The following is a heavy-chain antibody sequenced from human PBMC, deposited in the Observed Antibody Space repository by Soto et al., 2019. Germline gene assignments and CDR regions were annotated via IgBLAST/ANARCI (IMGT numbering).Heavy chain of an antibody. D-gene: IGHD4-17*01. CDR1: GYPFTSYE. V-gene: IGHV1-8*01. Sequence: QVHLVQSGAEVKKPGASVKVSCEASGYPFTSYEINWVRQATGQGLEWMGWMSPHSGKTGCAQKFQGRVTMTTNTSINTVYMELSGLRSEDTAVYFCARDFGVYNWCDPWGQGTLVTVSS. J-gene: IGHJ5*02. CDR3: ARDFGVYNWCDP. CDR2: MSPHSGKT.